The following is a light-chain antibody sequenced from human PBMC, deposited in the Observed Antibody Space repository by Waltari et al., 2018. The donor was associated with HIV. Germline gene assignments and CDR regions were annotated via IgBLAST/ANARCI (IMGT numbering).Light chain of an antibody. CDR2: SAS. Sequence: DIQMTQSPSSLSASVGDRVTITCRASQGLNNFLAWYQQKPGRIPKLLIYSASALQSGVPSRFSSSKSGTDFTLTISSLQPEDVATYYCQKYDGAPRTFGPGTKVEIK. J-gene: IGKJ1*01. CDR1: QGLNNF. V-gene: IGKV1-27*01. CDR3: QKYDGAPRT.